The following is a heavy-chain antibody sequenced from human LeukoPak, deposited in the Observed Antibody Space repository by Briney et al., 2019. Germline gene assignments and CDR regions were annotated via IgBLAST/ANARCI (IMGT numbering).Heavy chain of an antibody. CDR3: ARESSYSDY. CDR1: GRSISSYY. J-gene: IGHJ4*02. CDR2: IYTRGRT. Sequence: PSESLSLTCTVSGRSISSYYWSWIRQPAGKGREWIGRIYTRGRTNYNPSLKSRVTMSVNTSKNQSSLKLTSVTAADTAVYYCARESSYSDYWGQGTLVTVSS. V-gene: IGHV4-4*07.